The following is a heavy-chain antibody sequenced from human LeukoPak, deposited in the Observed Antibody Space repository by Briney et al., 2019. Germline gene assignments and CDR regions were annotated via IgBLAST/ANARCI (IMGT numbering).Heavy chain of an antibody. D-gene: IGHD3-22*01. CDR1: GFNFSNYG. CDR3: VRDYFITTISLYN. V-gene: IGHV3-33*08. Sequence: GGSLRLSCAASGFNFSNYGMHWVRQAPGKGLDWVAVIWYDGSNKYYADSVKGRFTISRDDSKNTLYLQMNSLRAEDPAVYYYVRDYFITTISLYNWGQGALGTVSS. J-gene: IGHJ4*02. CDR2: IWYDGSNK.